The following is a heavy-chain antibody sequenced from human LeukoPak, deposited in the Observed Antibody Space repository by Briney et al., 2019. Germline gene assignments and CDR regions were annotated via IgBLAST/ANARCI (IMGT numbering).Heavy chain of an antibody. V-gene: IGHV3-64D*06. CDR1: GFTFSNYA. J-gene: IGHJ4*02. Sequence: PGGSLRLSCSVSGFTFSNYAMRWVRQAPGKRLEYVSGISSNGGSTYYADSVKGRFTISRDNSKNTLYLQMSSLRAEDTAVYYCVILRHTLVRWGQGTLVTVSS. D-gene: IGHD3-10*01. CDR3: VILRHTLVR. CDR2: ISSNGGST.